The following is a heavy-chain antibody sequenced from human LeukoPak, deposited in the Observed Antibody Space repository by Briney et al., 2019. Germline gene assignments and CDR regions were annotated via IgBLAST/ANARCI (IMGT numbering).Heavy chain of an antibody. CDR3: ARDPFGESRTGDWLGWFDP. CDR1: GHSIRSGYY. V-gene: IGHV4-38-2*02. D-gene: IGHD3-10*01. CDR2: INHRGTT. Sequence: SETLSLTCSVSGHSIRSGYYWGWIRQPPGEGLEWIGSINHRGTTYYNPSLRGRVTISVDKSTSRISLWFNSVTATDTAVYYCARDPFGESRTGDWLGWFDPWGQGTLVRVSS. J-gene: IGHJ5*02.